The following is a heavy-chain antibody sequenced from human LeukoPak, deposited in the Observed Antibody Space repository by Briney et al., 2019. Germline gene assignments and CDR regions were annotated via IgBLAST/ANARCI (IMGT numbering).Heavy chain of an antibody. D-gene: IGHD1-26*01. J-gene: IGHJ4*02. Sequence: ASVKVSCKASGYTFIGYYMHWVRQAAGQGREWMGWINPDSGDTTYAQKFQGRVTMTRDTSISTAYMELSRLTSDDTAVYYCAREEGSYPESLDSWGQGSLVTVSS. CDR3: AREEGSYPESLDS. CDR2: INPDSGDT. CDR1: GYTFIGYY. V-gene: IGHV1-2*02.